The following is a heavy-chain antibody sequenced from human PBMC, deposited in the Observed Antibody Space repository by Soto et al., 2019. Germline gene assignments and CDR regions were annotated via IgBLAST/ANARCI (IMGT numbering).Heavy chain of an antibody. V-gene: IGHV3-7*03. CDR1: GFTFSGYW. J-gene: IGHJ4*02. D-gene: IGHD4-4*01. Sequence: GGSLRLSCEASGFTFSGYWMSWVRQAPGKGLEWVADIKHDGSVQYYVDSVKGRFTISRDNAKKLLYLQMNGLRAEETALYYCARAPYSNAWYRFDLWGQGTLVTVSS. CDR2: IKHDGSVQ. CDR3: ARAPYSNAWYRFDL.